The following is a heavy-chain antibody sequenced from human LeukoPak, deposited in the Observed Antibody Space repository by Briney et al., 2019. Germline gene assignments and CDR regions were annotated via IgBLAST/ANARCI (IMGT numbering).Heavy chain of an antibody. V-gene: IGHV3-48*03. Sequence: GGSLRLSCAASGFTFSNYEMNWVRQAPGKGLEWVSYISSSGSTIYYADSVKGRFTISRDNAKSSLYLQMNSLRAEDTAVYYCALLGLRLGELSFPNWGQGTLVTVSS. D-gene: IGHD3-16*02. CDR3: ALLGLRLGELSFPN. CDR2: ISSSGSTI. J-gene: IGHJ4*02. CDR1: GFTFSNYE.